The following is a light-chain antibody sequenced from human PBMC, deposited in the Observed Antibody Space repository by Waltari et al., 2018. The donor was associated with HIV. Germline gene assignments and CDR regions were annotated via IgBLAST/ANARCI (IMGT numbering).Light chain of an antibody. CDR2: WAS. J-gene: IGKJ1*01. CDR3: QQYYTIPHT. CDR1: QSLLYSSNNKDY. Sequence: DIVMTQSPDSLAVSLAERATINCKCSQSLLYSSNNKDYLAWYQQKPGQRPRLLIYWASTRGSGVPDRFSGSGSGTDFTLTISSLQAEDVAVYYCQQYYTIPHTFGQGTKLEMK. V-gene: IGKV4-1*01.